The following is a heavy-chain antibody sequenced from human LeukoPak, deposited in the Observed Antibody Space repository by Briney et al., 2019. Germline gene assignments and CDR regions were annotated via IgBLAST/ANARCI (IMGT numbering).Heavy chain of an antibody. CDR3: AGSTVVTIYYFDY. J-gene: IGHJ4*02. D-gene: IGHD4-23*01. CDR2: IIPIFGTA. CDR1: GGTFSSYA. V-gene: IGHV1-69*13. Sequence: SVKVSCKASGGTFSSYAISWVRQAPGQGLEWMGGIIPIFGTANYAQKFQGRVTITADESTSTAYMELSSLRSEDTAVYYCAGSTVVTIYYFDYWGQGTLVTVSS.